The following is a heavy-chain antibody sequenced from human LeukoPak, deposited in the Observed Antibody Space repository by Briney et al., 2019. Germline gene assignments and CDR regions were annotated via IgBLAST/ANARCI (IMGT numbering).Heavy chain of an antibody. D-gene: IGHD1-14*01. CDR1: GFTFSSYN. CDR2: ISSSSSTT. CDR3: TTSITAQYDY. V-gene: IGHV3-48*01. J-gene: IGHJ4*02. Sequence: GGSLRLSCEASGFTFSSYNMNWVRQAPGKGLEWVSYISSSSSTTYYADSVKGRFTISRDNAKNSLYLQMNSLRAEDTAVYYCTTSITAQYDYWGQGTLVTVSS.